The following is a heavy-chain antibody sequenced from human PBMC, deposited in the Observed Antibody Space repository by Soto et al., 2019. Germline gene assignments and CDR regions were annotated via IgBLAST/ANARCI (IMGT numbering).Heavy chain of an antibody. CDR3: ARGRGYSYGSADY. CDR1: GFTFSIYG. D-gene: IGHD5-18*01. V-gene: IGHV3-33*01. CDR2: IWYDGSNK. J-gene: IGHJ4*02. Sequence: QVQLVESGGGVVQPGRSLRISCAASGFTFSIYGMHWVRPAPGKGLEWVSIIWYDGSNKYYADSVKGRFTISRDNSKNTLYLQMNSLRDEETAVYYCARGRGYSYGSADYWGQGTLVTVSS.